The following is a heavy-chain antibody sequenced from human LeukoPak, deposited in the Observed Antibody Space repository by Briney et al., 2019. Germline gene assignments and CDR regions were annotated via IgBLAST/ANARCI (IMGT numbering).Heavy chain of an antibody. CDR2: ICGSEGSR. CDR1: GFTFITYA. V-gene: IGHV3-23*01. Sequence: GGSLRHSCAASGFTFITYAMSGVRQAPGRGREWVSPICGSEGSRYYAHSVKGRFTISRDNSKNTLYLQMNSLRGEDTAVYYCAKGGSPSCYSSSGYWGQGTLVTVSS. CDR3: AKGGSPSCYSSSGY. D-gene: IGHD2-2*01. J-gene: IGHJ4*02.